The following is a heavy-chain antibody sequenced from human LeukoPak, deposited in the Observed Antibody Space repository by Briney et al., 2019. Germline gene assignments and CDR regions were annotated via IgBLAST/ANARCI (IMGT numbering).Heavy chain of an antibody. Sequence: PSGTLSLTCTVSGGSISSYYWSWIRQPAGKGLEWIGRIYTSGSTNYNPSLKSRVTMSVDTSKNQFSLKLSSVTAADTAVYYCARDFPYYDFWSGRHKTDYYYGTDVWGQGTTVTVSS. J-gene: IGHJ6*02. CDR1: GGSISSYY. D-gene: IGHD3-3*01. V-gene: IGHV4-4*07. CDR3: ARDFPYYDFWSGRHKTDYYYGTDV. CDR2: IYTSGST.